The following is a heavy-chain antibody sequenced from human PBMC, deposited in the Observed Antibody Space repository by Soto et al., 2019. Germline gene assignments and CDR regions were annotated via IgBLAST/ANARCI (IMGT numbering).Heavy chain of an antibody. D-gene: IGHD3-22*01. CDR3: ARQHYYDSSGYYTWN. CDR2: VHYSGST. J-gene: IGHJ4*02. CDR1: GGSISSYY. Sequence: LTCTVSGGSISSYYWSWIRQPPGKGLEWIATVHYSGSTYYTPSLKNRVTISADTSKNQFSLRLNSVTAADTAVYYCARQHYYDSSGYYTWNWGQGTLVTVSS. V-gene: IGHV4-59*04.